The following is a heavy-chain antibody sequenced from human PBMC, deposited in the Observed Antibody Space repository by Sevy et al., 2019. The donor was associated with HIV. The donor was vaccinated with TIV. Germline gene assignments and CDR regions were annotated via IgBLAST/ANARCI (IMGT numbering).Heavy chain of an antibody. CDR1: GDSVSSKSAV. Sequence: SQTLSLTCAISGDSVSSKSAVWNWIRQSPSRGLEWLGRTYYRSQWSNDYAVSLKSRMTINPDTSKNQLSLQLNSVTPDDTAVYYCARGSGYEFDYWGHGTLVTVSS. J-gene: IGHJ4*01. CDR3: ARGSGYEFDY. CDR2: TYYRSQWSN. D-gene: IGHD5-12*01. V-gene: IGHV6-1*01.